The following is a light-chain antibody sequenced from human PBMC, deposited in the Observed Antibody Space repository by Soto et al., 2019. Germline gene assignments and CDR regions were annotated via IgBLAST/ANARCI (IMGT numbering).Light chain of an antibody. CDR2: GAS. CDR3: QQYGSAPTWT. V-gene: IGKV3-20*01. J-gene: IGKJ1*01. Sequence: EIVLTQSPGTLSLFPGERATLSCRASQGVTGRYLAWYQQKPGQAPRLLIYGASSRATGIPDRFSGSGSGTDFTLTISRLEPEDFAVYYCQQYGSAPTWTFGQGTKVEIK. CDR1: QGVTGRY.